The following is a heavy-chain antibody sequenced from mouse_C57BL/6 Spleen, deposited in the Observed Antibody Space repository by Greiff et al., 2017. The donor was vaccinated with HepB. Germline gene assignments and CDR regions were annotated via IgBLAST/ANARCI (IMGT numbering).Heavy chain of an antibody. CDR3: ARHDYDGYYVPYFDY. CDR2: FYPGSGSI. Sequence: VQRVESGAELVKPGASVKLSCKASGYTFTEYTIHWVKQRSGQGLEWIGWFYPGSGSIKYNEKFKDKATLTADKSSSTVYMELSRLTSEDSAVYFCARHDYDGYYVPYFDYWGQGTTLTVSS. CDR1: GYTFTEYT. D-gene: IGHD2-3*01. V-gene: IGHV1-62-2*01. J-gene: IGHJ2*01.